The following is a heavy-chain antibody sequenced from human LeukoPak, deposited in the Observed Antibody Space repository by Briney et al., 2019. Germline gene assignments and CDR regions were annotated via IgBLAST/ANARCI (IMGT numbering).Heavy chain of an antibody. Sequence: PGRSLRHSCSASGFTFSSYAMHWVRQAPGKGLEWVAVISYDGSNKYYADSVKGRFTISRDNSKNTLYLQMNSLRAEDTAIYYCARGQDGDPLDYWGREPWSPSPQ. CDR1: GFTFSSYA. D-gene: IGHD7-27*01. V-gene: IGHV3-30-3*01. CDR3: ARGQDGDPLDY. J-gene: IGHJ4*02. CDR2: ISYDGSNK.